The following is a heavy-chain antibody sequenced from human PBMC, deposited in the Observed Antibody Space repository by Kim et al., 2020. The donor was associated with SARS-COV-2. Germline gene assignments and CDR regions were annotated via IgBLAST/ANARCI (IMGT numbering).Heavy chain of an antibody. V-gene: IGHV1-69*13. Sequence: SVKVSCKASGGTFSSYAISWVRQAPGQVLECMGGIIPILSTANYAKKFQGRVTITADESTSTAYMELSSLRSEDTAVAYCASKLAYCGCDCYASYYGMD. J-gene: IGHJ6*01. D-gene: IGHD2-21*02. CDR1: GGTFSSYA. CDR2: IIPILSTA. CDR3: ASKLAYCGCDCYASYYGMD.